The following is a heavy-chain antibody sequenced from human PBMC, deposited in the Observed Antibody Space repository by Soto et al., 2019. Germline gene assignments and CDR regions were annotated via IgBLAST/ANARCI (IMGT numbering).Heavy chain of an antibody. D-gene: IGHD3-3*01. V-gene: IGHV3-23*01. J-gene: IGHJ3*02. CDR2: MSGSGGST. Sequence: EVQLLESGGGLVQPGGSLRLSCAASGFTFSSYAMSWVRQAPGKGMEWVSAMSGSGGSTYYAAYVKGRFTISRDNSKNTLYLQMISLRAEDTAVYYCAKDRLDFRDAFDIWGQVTMVTVSS. CDR1: GFTFSSYA. CDR3: AKDRLDFRDAFDI.